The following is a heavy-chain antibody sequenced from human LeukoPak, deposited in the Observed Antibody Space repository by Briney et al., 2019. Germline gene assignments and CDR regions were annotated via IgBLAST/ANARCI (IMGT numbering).Heavy chain of an antibody. CDR1: GYTFTAYY. D-gene: IGHD4-17*01. CDR2: INPSGGST. V-gene: IGHV1-46*01. CDR3: ARGLVSDGETDY. Sequence: ASVTVSCKTSGYTFTAYYMHWVRQAPGQGLEWMGIINPSGGSTSYAQKFQGRVTMTRDTSTSTVYMELSSLRSEDTAVYYCARGLVSDGETDYWGQGTLVTVSS. J-gene: IGHJ4*02.